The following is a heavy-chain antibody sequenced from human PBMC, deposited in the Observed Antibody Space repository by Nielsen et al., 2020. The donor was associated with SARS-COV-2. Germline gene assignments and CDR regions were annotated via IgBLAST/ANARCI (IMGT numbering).Heavy chain of an antibody. CDR3: AREGRNLPLNY. CDR2: ISSSSSYT. CDR1: GFTFSDCY. V-gene: IGHV3-11*05. J-gene: IGHJ4*02. Sequence: GGSLRLSCAASGFTFSDCYMSWSRQAPGKGLEWGSYISSSSSYTNYADSVKGRFTISRDNAKNSLYLQMNALRAEDTAVYYCAREGRNLPLNYWGQGPLVTVSS.